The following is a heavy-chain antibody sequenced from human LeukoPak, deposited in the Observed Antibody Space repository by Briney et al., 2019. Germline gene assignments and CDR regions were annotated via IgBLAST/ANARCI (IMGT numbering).Heavy chain of an antibody. V-gene: IGHV4-59*01. D-gene: IGHD6-19*01. CDR2: IYYSGST. CDR3: ARSPGYSSGWYDY. CDR1: GGSISSYY. Sequence: SQTLSLTCTVSGGSISSYYWSWIWQPPGKGLEWIGYIYYSGSTNYNPSLKSRVTISVDTSKNQFSLKLSSVTAADTAVYYCARSPGYSSGWYDYWGQGTLVTVSS. J-gene: IGHJ4*02.